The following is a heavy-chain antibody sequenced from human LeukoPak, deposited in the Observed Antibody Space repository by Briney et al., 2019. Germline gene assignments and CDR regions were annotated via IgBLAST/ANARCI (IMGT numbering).Heavy chain of an antibody. Sequence: SQTLSLTCTVSGGSISSGDYYWSWIRQPPGKGLEWIGYIYYSGSTYYNPSLKSRVTISVDTSENQFSLKLSSVTAADTAVYYCARVSSGWYRGAFDVWGQGTMVTVSS. V-gene: IGHV4-30-4*08. J-gene: IGHJ3*01. CDR2: IYYSGST. CDR3: ARVSSGWYRGAFDV. CDR1: GGSISSGDYY. D-gene: IGHD6-19*01.